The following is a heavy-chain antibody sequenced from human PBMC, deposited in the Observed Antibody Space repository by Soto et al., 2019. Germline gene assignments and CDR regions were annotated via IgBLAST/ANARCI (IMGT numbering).Heavy chain of an antibody. CDR1: GFTFSDYP. D-gene: IGHD1-26*01. CDR3: ARGTYSGSHYFSY. J-gene: IGHJ4*02. CDR2: ISTSIRTM. V-gene: IGHV3-48*02. Sequence: VQLVESGGDLVQPGGSLRLSCAASGFTFSDYPMNWVRQAPGKGLEWISYISTSIRTMYYADSVKGRFTISRDNAENSLYLQMNSLRDEDTAIYYCARGTYSGSHYFSYWGQGTLVTVSS.